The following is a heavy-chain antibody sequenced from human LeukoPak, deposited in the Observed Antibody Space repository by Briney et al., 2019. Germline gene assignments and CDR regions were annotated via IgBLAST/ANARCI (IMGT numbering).Heavy chain of an antibody. V-gene: IGHV3-48*02. CDR2: ISSSSSTI. CDR1: GFTFSSYS. D-gene: IGHD3-3*01. J-gene: IGHJ4*02. CDR3: ARLYDFWSGSYYFDY. Sequence: PGRSLRLSCAASGFTFSSYSMNWVRQAPGKGLEWVSYISSSSSTIYYADSVKGRFTISRDNAKNSLYLQMNSLRDEDTAVYYCARLYDFWSGSYYFDYWGQGTLVTVSS.